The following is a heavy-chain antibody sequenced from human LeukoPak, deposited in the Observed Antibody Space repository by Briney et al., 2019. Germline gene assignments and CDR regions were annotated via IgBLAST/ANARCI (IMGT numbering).Heavy chain of an antibody. CDR1: GFTFSNSG. V-gene: IGHV3-33*08. CDR3: ARDDLEYQLLYYYYYMDV. Sequence: GGSLRLSCAASGFTFSNSGMHWVRQAPGKGPEWVAVIWLDGSNKYYADSVKGRFTISRDNSKNTLYLQMNSLRAEDTAVYYCARDDLEYQLLYYYYYMDVWGKGTTVTVSS. CDR2: IWLDGSNK. J-gene: IGHJ6*03. D-gene: IGHD2-2*01.